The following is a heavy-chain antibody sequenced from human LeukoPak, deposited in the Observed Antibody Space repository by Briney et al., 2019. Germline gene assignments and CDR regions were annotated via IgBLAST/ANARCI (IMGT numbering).Heavy chain of an antibody. J-gene: IGHJ4*02. CDR1: GFTFDDYA. CDR2: ISSSSSYI. Sequence: GGSLRLSCAASGFTFDDYAMHWVRQAPGKGLEWVSSISSSSSYIYYADSVKGRFTISRDNAKNSLYLQMNSLRAEDTAVYYCARVPARVVDYYFDYWGQGTLVTVSS. D-gene: IGHD2-15*01. V-gene: IGHV3-21*01. CDR3: ARVPARVVDYYFDY.